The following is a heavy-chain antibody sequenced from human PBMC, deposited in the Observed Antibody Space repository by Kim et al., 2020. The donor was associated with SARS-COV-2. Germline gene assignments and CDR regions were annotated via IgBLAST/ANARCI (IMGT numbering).Heavy chain of an antibody. Sequence: SQTLSLTCTVSGGSISSGGYYWRWIRQHPGKGLEWIGYIYYSGSTYYNPSLKSRVTISVDTSKNQFSLKLSSVTAADTAVYYCARRITIFGVAEIGYFDLWGRGTLVTVSS. CDR3: ARRITIFGVAEIGYFDL. CDR1: GGSISSGGYY. V-gene: IGHV4-31*03. D-gene: IGHD3-3*01. J-gene: IGHJ2*01. CDR2: IYYSGST.